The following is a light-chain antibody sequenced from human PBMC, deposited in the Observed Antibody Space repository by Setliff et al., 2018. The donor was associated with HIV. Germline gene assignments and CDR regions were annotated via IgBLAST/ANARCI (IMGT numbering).Light chain of an antibody. CDR2: EVS. Sequence: QSALAQPPSVSGSPGQSVTTACTGTSSDVGGYNYVSWYQQHPGKAPKLMIYEVSNRPSGVSNRFSGSKSGNTASLTISGLQAEDEADYYCSSYTSSSTEVFGTGTKVTVL. V-gene: IGLV2-14*01. CDR3: SSYTSSSTEV. CDR1: SSDVGGYNY. J-gene: IGLJ1*01.